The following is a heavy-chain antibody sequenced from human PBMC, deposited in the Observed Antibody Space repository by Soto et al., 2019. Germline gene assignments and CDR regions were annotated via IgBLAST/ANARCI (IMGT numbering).Heavy chain of an antibody. J-gene: IGHJ5*02. D-gene: IGHD2-2*01. CDR1: GGSISSGGYY. CDR2: IYYSGST. V-gene: IGHV4-31*03. Sequence: QVQLQESGPGLVKPSQTLSLTCTVSGGSISSGGYYWSWIRQHPGKGLEWIGYIYYSGSTYYNPSLKSRVTISVDTSNTQFSLKLSSVTAADTAVYYCARDRGCSSTSCSAGWFDPWGQGTLVTVSS. CDR3: ARDRGCSSTSCSAGWFDP.